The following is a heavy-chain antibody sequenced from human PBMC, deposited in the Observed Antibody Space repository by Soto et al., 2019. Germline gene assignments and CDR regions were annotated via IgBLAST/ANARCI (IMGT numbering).Heavy chain of an antibody. J-gene: IGHJ4*02. Sequence: QVQLVQSGAEVKKPGASLRVSCETSGGTSTIYTITWVRQAPGQGLQWMGRIVPTLRITTYAQEFPGSLTIAADSSTSTADIELTSLTSEDTAVYYCATDNSGAGRVGVHYWGQGTLVTVSS. CDR1: GGTSTIYT. CDR3: ATDNSGAGRVGVHY. D-gene: IGHD1-1*01. CDR2: IVPTLRIT. V-gene: IGHV1-69*02.